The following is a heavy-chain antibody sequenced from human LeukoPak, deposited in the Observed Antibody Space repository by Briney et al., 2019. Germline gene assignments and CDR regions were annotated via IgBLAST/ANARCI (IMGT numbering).Heavy chain of an antibody. J-gene: IGHJ4*02. CDR1: GFTFSSYA. CDR3: AREIRGYDVLDY. CDR2: ISYDGSNK. D-gene: IGHD4-23*01. Sequence: GGSLRLSCAASGFTFSSYAMHWVRQAPGKGLEWVAVISYDGSNKYYADSVKGRFTISRDNSKNTLYLQMNSLRAEDTAVYYCAREIRGYDVLDYWGQGTLVTVSS. V-gene: IGHV3-30-3*01.